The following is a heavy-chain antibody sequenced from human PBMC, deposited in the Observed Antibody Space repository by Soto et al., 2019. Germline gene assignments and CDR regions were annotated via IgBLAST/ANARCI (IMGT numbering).Heavy chain of an antibody. V-gene: IGHV3-30*02. J-gene: IGHJ4*02. CDR1: GIIFTGYG. CDR2: IRYDENNK. D-gene: IGHD3-22*01. Sequence: GGSLRLSCAVPGIIFTGYGMHWVRQAPGKGLEWVALIRYDENNKYYADSVKGRFTISRDNSKNTLYLQMNSLRAEDTAVYYCASGSGEYYYDSSGSYDYWGQGTLVTVSS. CDR3: ASGSGEYYYDSSGSYDY.